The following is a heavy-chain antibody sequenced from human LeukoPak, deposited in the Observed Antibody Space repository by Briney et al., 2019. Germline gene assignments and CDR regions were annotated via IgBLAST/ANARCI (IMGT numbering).Heavy chain of an antibody. J-gene: IGHJ5*02. CDR3: ARVVEGIVVVPAAYNWFDP. CDR1: GGSISSYY. CDR2: IYYSGST. Sequence: PSETLSLTCTVSGGSISSYYWSWIRQPPGKGLEWIGYIYYSGSTNYNPSLKSRVTISVDTSKNQFSLKLSSVTAADTAVYYCARVVEGIVVVPAAYNWFDPWGQGTLVTVSS. V-gene: IGHV4-59*01. D-gene: IGHD2-2*01.